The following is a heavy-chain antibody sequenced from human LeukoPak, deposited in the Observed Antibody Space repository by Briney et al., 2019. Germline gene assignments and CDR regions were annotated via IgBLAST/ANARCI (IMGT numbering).Heavy chain of an antibody. D-gene: IGHD5-24*01. CDR3: ATGDGYNSFDY. J-gene: IGHJ4*02. Sequence: SETLSLTCTVSGGSFSSYYWSWIRQPAGKGLEWIGRIYTSVSTNYNSSLKSRVTMSVDTSKNQVSLKLSSVTAEDTAVYYCATGDGYNSFDYWGQGTLVTVSS. CDR1: GGSFSSYY. CDR2: IYTSVST. V-gene: IGHV4-4*07.